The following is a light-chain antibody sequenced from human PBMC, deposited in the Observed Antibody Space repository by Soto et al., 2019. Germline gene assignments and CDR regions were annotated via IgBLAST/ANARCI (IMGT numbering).Light chain of an antibody. CDR1: QTISSY. CDR3: QQTFRTPHT. V-gene: IGKV1-39*01. CDR2: SAS. J-gene: IGKJ2*01. Sequence: DIQMTQSPASLYASVGDRVTITCRASQTISSYLNWYQQKAGAAPKLLIYSASTLQSRVPSRFSGSGFGTDYTRTISSLQPADFAVYYCQQTFRTPHTFCQGTKLHIK.